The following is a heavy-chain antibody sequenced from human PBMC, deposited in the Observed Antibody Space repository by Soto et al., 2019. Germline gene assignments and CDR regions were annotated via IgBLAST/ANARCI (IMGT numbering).Heavy chain of an antibody. CDR1: GYSFTSYW. CDR2: IYPGDSDT. J-gene: IGHJ3*02. CDR3: ARTPAQAFGLGAFDI. D-gene: IGHD3-16*01. V-gene: IGHV5-51*01. Sequence: PGESLKISCKGSGYSFTSYWIGWVRQMPGKGLEWMGIIYPGDSDTRYSPSFQGQVTISADKSISTAYLQWSSLKASDTAMYYCARTPAQAFGLGAFDIWGQGTMVTVSS.